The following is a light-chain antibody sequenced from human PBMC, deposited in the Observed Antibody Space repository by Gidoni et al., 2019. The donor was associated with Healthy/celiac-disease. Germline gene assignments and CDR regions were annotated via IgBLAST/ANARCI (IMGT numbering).Light chain of an antibody. Sequence: EIVLTQSPGTLSLSPGERATLSCRASQSVSSSYLAWYQQKPGQAPRLLIYGASSRATGIPDRFSGSGSGTDFTLTISRLGPEDFAVYDCQQYGSSKTFGQGTKVEIK. CDR1: QSVSSSY. J-gene: IGKJ1*01. V-gene: IGKV3-20*01. CDR3: QQYGSSKT. CDR2: GAS.